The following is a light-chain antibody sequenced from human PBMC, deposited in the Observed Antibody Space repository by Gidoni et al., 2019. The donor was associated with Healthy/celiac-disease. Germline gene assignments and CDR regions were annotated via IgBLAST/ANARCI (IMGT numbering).Light chain of an antibody. CDR3: QQLNSYLRT. J-gene: IGKJ4*01. V-gene: IGKV1-9*01. CDR2: AAS. Sequence: IQLTQSPSSLSASVGDRVTITCRASQGISSYLAWYQQKPGKAPKLLIYAASTLQSGVPSRFSGSGPGTDFTLTISSLQPEDFATYYCQQLNSYLRTFGGGTKVEIK. CDR1: QGISSY.